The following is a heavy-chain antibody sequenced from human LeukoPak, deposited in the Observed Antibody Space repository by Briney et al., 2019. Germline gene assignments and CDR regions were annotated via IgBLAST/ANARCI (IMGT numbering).Heavy chain of an antibody. CDR2: FDPEDGET. Sequence: ASVKVSCKVSGYTLTELSMHWVRQAPGKGLEWMGGFDPEDGETIYAQKFQGRVTMTEDTSTDTAYMELSSLRSEDTAVYYCARGIGYYYGSGSYYNGAPNFDYWGQGTLVTVSS. CDR3: ARGIGYYYGSGSYYNGAPNFDY. D-gene: IGHD3-10*01. V-gene: IGHV1-24*01. CDR1: GYTLTELS. J-gene: IGHJ4*02.